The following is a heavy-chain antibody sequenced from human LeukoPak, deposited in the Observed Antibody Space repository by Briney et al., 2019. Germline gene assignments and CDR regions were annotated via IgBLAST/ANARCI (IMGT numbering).Heavy chain of an antibody. D-gene: IGHD4-17*01. Sequence: SETLSLTCAVSGGSISSSNWWSWVRQPPGKGLEWIGEIYHSGSTNYNPSLKSRATISVDKSKNQFSLKLGSVTAADTAVYYCARMTTVTTSWFDPWGQGTLVTVSS. V-gene: IGHV4-4*02. CDR2: IYHSGST. J-gene: IGHJ5*02. CDR1: GGSISSSNW. CDR3: ARMTTVTTSWFDP.